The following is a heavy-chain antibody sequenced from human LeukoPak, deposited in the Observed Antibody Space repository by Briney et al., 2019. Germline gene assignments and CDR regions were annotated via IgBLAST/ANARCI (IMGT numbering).Heavy chain of an antibody. D-gene: IGHD2-21*02. CDR1: GYSFTDYY. CDR3: ARVSRHSYPTVVVTAIDAFDI. V-gene: IGHV7-4-1*02. CDR2: INTNTGNP. Sequence: ASVKVSCKPSGYSFTDYYIHWVRQAPGQGPEWMGWINTNTGNPTYAQGFTGRFVFSLDTSVSTAYLQISSLKAEDTAVYYRARVSRHSYPTVVVTAIDAFDIWGQGTMVTVSS. J-gene: IGHJ3*02.